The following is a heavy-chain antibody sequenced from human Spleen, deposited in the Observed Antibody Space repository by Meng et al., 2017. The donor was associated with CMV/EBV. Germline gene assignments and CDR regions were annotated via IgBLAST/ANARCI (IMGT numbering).Heavy chain of an antibody. CDR1: ISSRNW. Sequence: ISSRNWWSWVSQPQGKELEWIGEIYHSGSTNYNPSLESRVTISVDKSKNQFSLKMSSVTAADTAVYYCARRAGNIVVVPAAIGAIDYWGQGTLVTVSS. CDR3: ARRAGNIVVVPAAIGAIDY. D-gene: IGHD2-2*01. V-gene: IGHV4-4*02. CDR2: IYHSGST. J-gene: IGHJ4*02.